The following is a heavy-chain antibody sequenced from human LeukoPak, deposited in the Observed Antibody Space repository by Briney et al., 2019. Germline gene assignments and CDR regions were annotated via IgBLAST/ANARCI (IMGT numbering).Heavy chain of an antibody. CDR1: GFTFSSFA. Sequence: GGSLRLSCAASGFTFSSFAMSWVRQAPGEGLEWVSAMSGSGGMTYSADSVKGRFTISRANSKDTLYLQMNSLRAEAPAVYYCGGGLFEPPFDYWGEGTLVTVPS. D-gene: IGHD3-10*01. J-gene: IGHJ4*02. V-gene: IGHV3-23*01. CDR3: GGGLFEPPFDY. CDR2: MSGSGGMT.